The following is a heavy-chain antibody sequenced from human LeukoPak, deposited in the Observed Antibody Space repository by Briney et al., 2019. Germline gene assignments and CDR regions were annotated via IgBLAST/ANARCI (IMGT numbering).Heavy chain of an antibody. V-gene: IGHV3-30-3*01. CDR2: ISYDGSNK. CDR3: ARPRRGYYQGLA. J-gene: IGHJ5*02. D-gene: IGHD1-26*01. CDR1: GFTFSSYA. Sequence: PGGSLRLSCAASGFTFSSYAMHWVRQAPGKGLEWVAVISYDGSNKYYADSVKGRFTISRDNSKNTLYLQMNSLRAEDTAVYYCARPRRGYYQGLAWGQGTLVTVSS.